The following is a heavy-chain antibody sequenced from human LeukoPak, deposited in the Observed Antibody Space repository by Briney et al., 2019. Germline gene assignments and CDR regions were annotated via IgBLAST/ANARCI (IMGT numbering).Heavy chain of an antibody. CDR3: ARVRTALTNWFDP. CDR1: GLTVSSSY. D-gene: IGHD2-21*02. J-gene: IGHJ5*02. CDR2: IYSGGST. V-gene: IGHV3-66*01. Sequence: GGSLILSCAASGLTVSSSYMSWVRQAPGKGLEWVSAIYSGGSTYYADSVKGRFTISRDNSKNTLSLQMNSLRAEDTAVYYCARVRTALTNWFDPWGQGTLVTVAS.